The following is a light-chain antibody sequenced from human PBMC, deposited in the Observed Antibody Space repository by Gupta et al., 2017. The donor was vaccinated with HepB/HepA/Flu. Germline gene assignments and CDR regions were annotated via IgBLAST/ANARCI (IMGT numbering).Light chain of an antibody. CDR2: IVT. CDR3: SSYTSSSGSSTPVI. Sequence: QSALTQPASVPGSPGQSIPIACTCPSSDVGCYQYVSWYQQHPGKAPKRMIYIVTNRPPGVSNRFSGSKSGNRASLNLSGLQSEDEAEYDCSSYTSSSGSSTPVIFGGGTKRTVV. CDR1: SSDVGCYQY. J-gene: IGLJ2*01. V-gene: IGLV2-14*03.